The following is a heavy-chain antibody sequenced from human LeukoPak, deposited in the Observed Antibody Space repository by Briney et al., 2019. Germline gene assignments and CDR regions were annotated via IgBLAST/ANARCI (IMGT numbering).Heavy chain of an antibody. CDR2: ISAYNGNT. CDR3: ARASNYYDSSGYYPDY. Sequence: ASVKVSCKASGYTFTSYGISWVRQAPGQGLEWMGWISAYNGNTNYAQKLQGRVTMTTDTSTSTAYMELRSLRSDDTAMYYCARASNYYDSSGYYPDYWGQGTLVTVSS. D-gene: IGHD3-22*01. CDR1: GYTFTSYG. V-gene: IGHV1-18*01. J-gene: IGHJ4*02.